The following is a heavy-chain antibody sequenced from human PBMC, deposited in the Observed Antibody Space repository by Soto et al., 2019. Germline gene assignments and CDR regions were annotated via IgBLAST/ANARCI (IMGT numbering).Heavy chain of an antibody. Sequence: QVQLQQWGAGLLKPSETLSLTCAVYGGSFSGYYWSWIRQPPGKGLEWIGEINHSGSTNYNPSLKSQVPKSEDTSKNLFPLKPSSVTAADTAVFYCGRRGGGDIVVVPAAYYYYYMDVWGKGTTVTVSS. CDR3: GRRGGGDIVVVPAAYYYYYMDV. CDR1: GGSFSGYY. D-gene: IGHD2-2*01. CDR2: INHSGST. J-gene: IGHJ6*03. V-gene: IGHV4-34*01.